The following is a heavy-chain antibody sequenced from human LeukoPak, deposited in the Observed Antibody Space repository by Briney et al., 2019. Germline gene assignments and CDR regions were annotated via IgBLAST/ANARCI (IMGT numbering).Heavy chain of an antibody. CDR3: ARGGVDHGGVRGYFDY. CDR1: GGSISSYY. D-gene: IGHD2-8*02. J-gene: IGHJ4*02. CDR2: ISHSGRT. Sequence: SETLSLTCTVSGGSISSYYWSWIRQPPGKGLEWIGEISHSGRTNYKPSLKSRVTISVDTSRNQFSLKLTSVTAADTAMYYCARGGVDHGGVRGYFDYWGQGTLVTVSS. V-gene: IGHV4-34*01.